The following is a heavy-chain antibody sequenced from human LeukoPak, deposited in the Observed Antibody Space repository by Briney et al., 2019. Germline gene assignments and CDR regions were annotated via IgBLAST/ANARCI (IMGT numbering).Heavy chain of an antibody. D-gene: IGHD1-1*01. Sequence: GGSLRLSCAASGFTFSSYSMNWVRQAPGKGLEWVSYISSSSSTIYYADSVKGRFTISRDNARNSLYLQMNSLRDEDTAVYYCAREQGRLPPDILEPFDYWGQGTLVTVSS. CDR1: GFTFSSYS. V-gene: IGHV3-48*02. CDR3: AREQGRLPPDILEPFDY. CDR2: ISSSSSTI. J-gene: IGHJ4*02.